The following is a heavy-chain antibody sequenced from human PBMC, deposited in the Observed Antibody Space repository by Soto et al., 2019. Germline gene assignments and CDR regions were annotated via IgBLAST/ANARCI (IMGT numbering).Heavy chain of an antibody. CDR1: GYPFTSYY. CDR2: INTSDGST. Sequence: ASVKVSCKASGYPFTSYYVHWVRQAPGQGLEWMGFINTSDGSTSYPQKFQGRVTMTRDTSTSTVYMEVSSLSSEDTAVYYCAREMYTIRGRPFYYWGQRTLFTVSS. CDR3: AREMYTIRGRPFYY. V-gene: IGHV1-46*01. D-gene: IGHD3-16*01. J-gene: IGHJ4*02.